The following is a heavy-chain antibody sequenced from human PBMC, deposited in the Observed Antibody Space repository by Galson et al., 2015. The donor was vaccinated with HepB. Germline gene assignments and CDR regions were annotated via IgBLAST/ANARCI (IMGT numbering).Heavy chain of an antibody. CDR1: GFTFSSYA. V-gene: IGHV3-23*01. D-gene: IGHD2-2*01. J-gene: IGHJ3*02. CDR3: AKDRLGYCSSTSCPDAFDI. Sequence: SLRLSCAASGFTFSSYAMSWVRQAPGKGLEWVSAISGSGGSTYYADSVKGRFTISRDNSKNTLYLQMNSLRAEDTAVYYCAKDRLGYCSSTSCPDAFDIWGQGTMVTVSS. CDR2: ISGSGGST.